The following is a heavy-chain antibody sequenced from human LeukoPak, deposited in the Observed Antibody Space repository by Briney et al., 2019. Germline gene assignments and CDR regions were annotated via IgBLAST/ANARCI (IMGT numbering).Heavy chain of an antibody. Sequence: SETLSLTCTVSGGSISSYYWSWIRQPAGKGLEWIGRIYTSGSTNYNPSLKSRVTMSVDTSKNQFSLKLNSVTAADTAVYFCATRRYCSNGICPNWYFDLWGRGTLVTVSS. D-gene: IGHD2-8*01. CDR1: GGSISSYY. J-gene: IGHJ2*01. CDR3: ATRRYCSNGICPNWYFDL. V-gene: IGHV4-4*07. CDR2: IYTSGST.